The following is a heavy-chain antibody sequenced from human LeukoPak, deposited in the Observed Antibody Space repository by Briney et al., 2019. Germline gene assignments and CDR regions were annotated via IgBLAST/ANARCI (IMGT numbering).Heavy chain of an antibody. CDR3: AKGRGWEASYYYYYMDV. J-gene: IGHJ6*03. Sequence: HSGGSLRLSCAASGFTFSSYAMHWVRQAPGKGLEWVAVISYDGSNKYYTDSVKGRFTISRDNSKNTLYLQMNSLRAEDTAVYYCAKGRGWEASYYYYYMDVWGKGTTVTISS. D-gene: IGHD1-26*01. V-gene: IGHV3-30*04. CDR2: ISYDGSNK. CDR1: GFTFSSYA.